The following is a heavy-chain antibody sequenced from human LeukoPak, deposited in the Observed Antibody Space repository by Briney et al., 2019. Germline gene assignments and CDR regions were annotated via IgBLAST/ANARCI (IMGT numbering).Heavy chain of an antibody. CDR1: EFSVGSNY. CDR2: IKQDGSEK. D-gene: IGHD5-18*01. CDR3: ARASPERGYSYGPLDNYFDY. J-gene: IGHJ4*02. V-gene: IGHV3-7*01. Sequence: GGSLRLSCAASEFSVGSNYMTWVRQAPGKGLEWVVNIKQDGSEKYYVDSGKGRFTISRDNAKNSLYLQMNSLRAEDTAVYYCARASPERGYSYGPLDNYFDYWGQGTLVTVSS.